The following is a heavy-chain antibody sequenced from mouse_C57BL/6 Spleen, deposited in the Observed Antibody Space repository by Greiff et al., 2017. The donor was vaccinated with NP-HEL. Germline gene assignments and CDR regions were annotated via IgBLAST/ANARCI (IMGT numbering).Heavy chain of an antibody. J-gene: IGHJ3*01. V-gene: IGHV1-80*01. CDR2: IYPGDGDT. Sequence: VQVVESGAELVKPGASVKISCKASGYAFSSYWMNWVKQRPGKGLEWIGQIYPGDGDTNYNGKFKGKATLTADKSSSTAYMQLSSLTSEDSAVYFCARRHELSFAYWGQGTLVTVSA. D-gene: IGHD4-1*01. CDR1: GYAFSSYW. CDR3: ARRHELSFAY.